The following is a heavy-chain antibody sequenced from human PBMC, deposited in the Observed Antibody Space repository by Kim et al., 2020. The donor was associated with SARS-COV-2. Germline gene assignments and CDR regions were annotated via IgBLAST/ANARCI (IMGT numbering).Heavy chain of an antibody. V-gene: IGHV3-15*01. D-gene: IGHD3-9*01. Sequence: GGSLRLSCAASGFTFSNAWMSWVRQAPGKGLEWVGRIKSKTDGGTTDYAAPVKGRFTISRDDSKNTLYLQMNSLKTEDTAVYYCTTGGPHDYDILTGYAPAEYFQHWGQGTLVTVSS. CDR2: IKSKTDGGTT. J-gene: IGHJ1*01. CDR3: TTGGPHDYDILTGYAPAEYFQH. CDR1: GFTFSNAW.